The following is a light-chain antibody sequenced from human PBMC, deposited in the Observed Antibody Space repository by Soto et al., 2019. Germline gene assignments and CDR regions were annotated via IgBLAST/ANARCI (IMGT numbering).Light chain of an antibody. V-gene: IGLV2-11*01. CDR2: DVS. J-gene: IGLJ3*02. CDR3: CSFAGSYTFWV. CDR1: SSDVGDYNY. Sequence: QSVLTQPRSVSGSPGQSVTISCTGTSSDVGDYNYVSWYQQYPGKAPKLVIYDVSKRPSGVPDHFSGSKSGNTASLTISGLQAEDEADYYCCSFAGSYTFWVFGGGTKVTVL.